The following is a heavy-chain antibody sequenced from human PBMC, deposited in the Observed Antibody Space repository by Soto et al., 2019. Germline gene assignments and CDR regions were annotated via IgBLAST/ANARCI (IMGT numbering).Heavy chain of an antibody. J-gene: IGHJ6*03. V-gene: IGHV3-20*01. CDR1: GFTFDDYG. CDR3: ARRGGSSARYYYYYMDV. D-gene: IGHD2-15*01. Sequence: GGSLRLSCAASGFTFDDYGMSWVRQAPGKGLEWVSGINWNGGSTGYADSVKGRFTISRDNAKNSLYLQMNSLRAEDTALYHCARRGGSSARYYYYYMDVWGKGTTVTVS. CDR2: INWNGGST.